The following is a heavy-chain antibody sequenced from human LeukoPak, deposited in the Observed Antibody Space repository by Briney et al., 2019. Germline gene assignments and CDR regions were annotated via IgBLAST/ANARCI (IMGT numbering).Heavy chain of an antibody. CDR3: ARDSLTGVTTDY. Sequence: GGSLRLSCAASGFTFSSYSMNWVRQAPGKGLEWVSSISSSSSYIYYADSVKGRFTISRDNAKNSLYLQMNSLRAEDTAVYYCARDSLTGVTTDYWGQGTLVTVSS. J-gene: IGHJ4*02. V-gene: IGHV3-21*01. CDR2: ISSSSSYI. CDR1: GFTFSSYS. D-gene: IGHD4-17*01.